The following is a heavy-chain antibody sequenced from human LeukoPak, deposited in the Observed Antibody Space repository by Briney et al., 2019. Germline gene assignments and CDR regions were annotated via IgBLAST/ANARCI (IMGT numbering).Heavy chain of an antibody. CDR2: IWYDGSNK. D-gene: IGHD6-13*01. J-gene: IGHJ4*02. CDR1: RFTFSSYG. V-gene: IGHV3-33*06. CDR3: AKDRGYSSSWYYFDY. Sequence: PGGSLRLSCVASRFTFSSYGMHWVRQAPGKGLEWVAVIWYDGSNKYYADSVKGRFTISRDNSKNTLYLQMNSLRAEDTAVYYCAKDRGYSSSWYYFDYWGQGTLVTVSS.